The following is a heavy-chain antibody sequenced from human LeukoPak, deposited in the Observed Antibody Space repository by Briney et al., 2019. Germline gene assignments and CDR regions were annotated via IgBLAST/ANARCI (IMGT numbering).Heavy chain of an antibody. CDR1: GGSLNNYF. CDR3: ARCEGVVGAPFHL. Sequence: SETLSLTCAVSGGSLNNYFWNWIRQAPGKGLEWIGEVSDSGRSNYNPSLESRLTISVDTSKDQFSLNLYSVTAADTAVYYCARCEGVVGAPFHLWGRGTLVTVSS. J-gene: IGHJ2*01. D-gene: IGHD3-10*01. CDR2: VSDSGRS. V-gene: IGHV4-34*01.